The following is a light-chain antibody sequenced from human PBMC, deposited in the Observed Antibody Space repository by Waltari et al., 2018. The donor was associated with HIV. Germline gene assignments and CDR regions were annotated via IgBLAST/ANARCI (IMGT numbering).Light chain of an antibody. CDR2: DVD. J-gene: IGLJ2*01. V-gene: IGLV2-14*03. CDR3: ASFTGDNTVI. CDR1: DSDFGLYNF. Sequence: AVTQPASVSGLPGQSPTISCTAPDSDFGLYNFVSWYQPPSCKPPRLILYDVDSRASGVSNRFSGSMSGKTASLTISGLRAEYEGHYYCASFTGDNTVIFGGGTEVTVL.